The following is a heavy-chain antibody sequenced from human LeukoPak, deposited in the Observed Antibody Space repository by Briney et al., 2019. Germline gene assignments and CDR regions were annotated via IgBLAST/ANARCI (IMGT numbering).Heavy chain of an antibody. V-gene: IGHV3-49*04. Sequence: GGSLRLSCTTSGFTFGDFTMSWVRQAPGKGLEWVGLIRGKAYRETTLYTASVKGRFTMSRDDSKSIAYLQMNSLKTEDTAVYCCTRLSCSSTSCYTIDYYMDVWGKGTTVTVSS. D-gene: IGHD2-2*01. CDR1: GFTFGDFT. CDR3: TRLSCSSTSCYTIDYYMDV. CDR2: IRGKAYRETT. J-gene: IGHJ6*03.